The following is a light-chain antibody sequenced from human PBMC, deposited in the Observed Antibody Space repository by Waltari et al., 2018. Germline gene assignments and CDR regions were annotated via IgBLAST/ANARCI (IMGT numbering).Light chain of an antibody. CDR1: TGAVTSGHY. CDR2: DTN. CDR3: LLYYSGVRV. V-gene: IGLV7-46*01. J-gene: IGLJ3*02. Sequence: LTCGSSTGAVTSGHYPYWFQQKPGQAPWTLIYDTNKKHSWTPARFSGSLLGGEAALTLSGARPEDEAEYFCLLYYSGVRVFGGGTKLTVL.